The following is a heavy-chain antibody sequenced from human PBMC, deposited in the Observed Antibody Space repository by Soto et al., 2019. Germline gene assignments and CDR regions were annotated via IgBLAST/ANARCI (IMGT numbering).Heavy chain of an antibody. CDR3: ARGAVDYYYMDV. CDR2: IYYSGST. Sequence: SETLSLTCTVSGGSISSYYWSWIRQPPGKGLEWIGYIYYSGSTNYNPSLKSRFTISVDTSKNQLSLNLSSVTAADTAVYYCARGAVDYYYMDVWGKGTTVTVSS. CDR1: GGSISSYY. J-gene: IGHJ6*03. D-gene: IGHD2-15*01. V-gene: IGHV4-59*01.